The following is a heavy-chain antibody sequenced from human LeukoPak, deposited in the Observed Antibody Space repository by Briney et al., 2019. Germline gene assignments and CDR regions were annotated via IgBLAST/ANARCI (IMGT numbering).Heavy chain of an antibody. V-gene: IGHV3-23*01. Sequence: GGSLRLSCAASGFTFSSYGMSWVRQAPGKGPEWVSAISGSGGNTYYADSVKGRFTISRDNSKNTLYLQMNSLRAEDTAVYYCAKDPRSGYYHPLGTTFDYWGQGTLVTVAS. CDR2: ISGSGGNT. CDR1: GFTFSSYG. D-gene: IGHD3-22*01. J-gene: IGHJ4*02. CDR3: AKDPRSGYYHPLGTTFDY.